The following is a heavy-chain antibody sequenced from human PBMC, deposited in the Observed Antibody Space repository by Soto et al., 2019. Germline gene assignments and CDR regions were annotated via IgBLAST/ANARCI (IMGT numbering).Heavy chain of an antibody. Sequence: QVQLQESGPGLVKPSETLSLTCTVSGGSISSYYWSWIRQPPGKGLEWIGYIYYSGRTNYNPSLKSRVTISVDTSNTQFSLKLSSVTAADTAVYYCARASCISTSCYAWELGFDNWGQETLVTVSS. D-gene: IGHD2-2*01. J-gene: IGHJ4*02. V-gene: IGHV4-59*01. CDR1: GGSISSYY. CDR3: ARASCISTSCYAWELGFDN. CDR2: IYYSGRT.